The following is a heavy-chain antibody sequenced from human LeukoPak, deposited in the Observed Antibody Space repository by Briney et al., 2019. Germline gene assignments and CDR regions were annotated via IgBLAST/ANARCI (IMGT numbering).Heavy chain of an antibody. V-gene: IGHV3-7*01. Sequence: GGSLRLSCAASGFTFSSYWMSWVRQAPGKGLEWVANIKQDGSEKYYVDSVKGRFTISRDNAKNSLYLQMNSLRAEDTAVYYCARDGQSFASYNWFDPWGQGTLVTVSS. D-gene: IGHD3-3*01. CDR1: GFTFSSYW. CDR3: ARDGQSFASYNWFDP. CDR2: IKQDGSEK. J-gene: IGHJ5*02.